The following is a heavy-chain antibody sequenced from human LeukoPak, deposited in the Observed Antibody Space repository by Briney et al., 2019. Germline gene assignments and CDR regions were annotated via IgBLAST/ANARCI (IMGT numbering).Heavy chain of an antibody. V-gene: IGHV3-7*03. D-gene: IGHD3-22*01. CDR2: IKQDGGEK. CDR3: ARTYYYDTSGYFEDWYFDL. Sequence: GGSLRLSCTASGFTFSSYWMSWVRQAPGKGLEWEANIKQDGGEKDYVDSVKGRFTISRDNAKNALYLQMNSLGAEDTAVYYCARTYYYDTSGYFEDWYFDLWGRGTLVTVSS. CDR1: GFTFSSYW. J-gene: IGHJ2*01.